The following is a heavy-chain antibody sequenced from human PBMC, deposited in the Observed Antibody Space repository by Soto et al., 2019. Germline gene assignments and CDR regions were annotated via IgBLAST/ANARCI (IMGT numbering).Heavy chain of an antibody. Sequence: SETLSLTCAVYGGSFSGYYWSWIRQPPGKELEWIGEINHSGSTNYNPSLKSRVTISEDTSKNQFSLQLSSVTAADTAVYYCARARIAAAGSYYYYYYGMDVWGQGTTVTVSS. V-gene: IGHV4-34*01. CDR3: ARARIAAAGSYYYYYYGMDV. D-gene: IGHD6-13*01. CDR2: INHSGST. J-gene: IGHJ6*02. CDR1: GGSFSGYY.